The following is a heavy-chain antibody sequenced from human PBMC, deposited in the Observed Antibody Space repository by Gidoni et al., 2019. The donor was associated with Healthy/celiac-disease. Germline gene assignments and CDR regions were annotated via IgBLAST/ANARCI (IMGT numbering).Heavy chain of an antibody. V-gene: IGHV3-9*01. CDR2: ISWNSGSI. CDR3: AEASMFGPGGFDY. CDR1: GFTLDEYA. Sequence: EVQLVESGGSLVQPGRSLRPSCAAAGFTLDEYASNWVRQAPVKGLEWVSGISWNSGSIGYADSVKGRFTISRDNAKNSLYLQMNSLRAEDTALYYCAEASMFGPGGFDYWGQGTLVTVSS. J-gene: IGHJ4*02. D-gene: IGHD3-10*02.